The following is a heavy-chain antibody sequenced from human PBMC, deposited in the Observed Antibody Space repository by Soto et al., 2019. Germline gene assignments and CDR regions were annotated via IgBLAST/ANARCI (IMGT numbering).Heavy chain of an antibody. CDR1: GGSISSGGYS. D-gene: IGHD3-10*01. V-gene: IGHV4-30-2*01. CDR2: IYHSGST. Sequence: SETLSLTCAVSGGSISSGGYSWSWIRQPPGKGLEWIGYIYHSGSTYYNPSLKSRVTISVDRSKNQFSLKLSSVTAADTAVYYCARTVYGSGSYEDWFDPWGQGTLVTSPQ. CDR3: ARTVYGSGSYEDWFDP. J-gene: IGHJ5*02.